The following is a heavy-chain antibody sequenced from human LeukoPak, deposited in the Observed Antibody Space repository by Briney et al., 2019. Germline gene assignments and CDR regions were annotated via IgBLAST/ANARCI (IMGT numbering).Heavy chain of an antibody. D-gene: IGHD1-26*01. CDR1: GFTVSSKY. Sequence: GGSLRLSCAASGFTVSSKYMSWVRQTPGKGLQWVALIYSSGDAYTPDSVKGRFTISRDNSKNTLYLQVNSLRAEDTAVYYCAKGSGTHFVHDFWGQGTLVTVSS. J-gene: IGHJ4*02. V-gene: IGHV3-53*01. CDR3: AKGSGTHFVHDF. CDR2: IYSSGDA.